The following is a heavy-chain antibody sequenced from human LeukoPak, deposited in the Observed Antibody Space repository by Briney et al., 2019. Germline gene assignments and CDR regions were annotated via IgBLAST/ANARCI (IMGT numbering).Heavy chain of an antibody. CDR3: ARTSVWDGYNFLGDY. Sequence: SGPALVKPTQTLTLTCTFSGFSLSTSGMCVSWIRQPPGKALEWLARIDWDDDKYYSTSLKTRLTISKDTSKNQVVLTMTNMDPVDTATYYCARTSVWDGYNFLGDYWGQGTLVTVSS. V-gene: IGHV2-70*11. J-gene: IGHJ4*02. CDR2: IDWDDDK. D-gene: IGHD5-24*01. CDR1: GFSLSTSGMC.